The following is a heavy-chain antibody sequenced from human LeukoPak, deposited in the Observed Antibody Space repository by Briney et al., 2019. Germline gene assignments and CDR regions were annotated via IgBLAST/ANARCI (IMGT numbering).Heavy chain of an antibody. J-gene: IGHJ4*02. Sequence: PGGSLRLSCAASGFTFSSYAMSWVRQAPGKGLEWVSIISGSGGSTYYADSVKGRFTISRDSSKNTLYLQMNSLRAEDTAIYYCARDHRGYDRTPDYWGQGTLVTVSS. D-gene: IGHD5-12*01. CDR3: ARDHRGYDRTPDY. CDR1: GFTFSSYA. CDR2: ISGSGGST. V-gene: IGHV3-23*01.